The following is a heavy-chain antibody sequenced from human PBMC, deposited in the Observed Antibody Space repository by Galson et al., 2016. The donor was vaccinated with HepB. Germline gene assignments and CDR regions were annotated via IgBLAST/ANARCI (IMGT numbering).Heavy chain of an antibody. CDR2: INPSGGST. V-gene: IGHV1-46*01. Sequence: SVKVSCKASGYSFTNYYIHWLRRAPGEGLEWVGIINPSGGSTGYAQKFQGRVTMTRDTSTSIVYMDLTRLRSEDTAVYYCARDRGNYSHFDSWGQGTLVTVSS. J-gene: IGHJ4*02. D-gene: IGHD1-7*01. CDR1: GYSFTNYY. CDR3: ARDRGNYSHFDS.